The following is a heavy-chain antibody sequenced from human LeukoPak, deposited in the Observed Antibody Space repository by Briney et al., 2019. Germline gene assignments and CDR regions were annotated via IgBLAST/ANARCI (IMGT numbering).Heavy chain of an antibody. CDR3: ARDGYSFGHDFDY. J-gene: IGHJ4*02. V-gene: IGHV3-74*01. D-gene: IGHD5-18*01. Sequence: GGSLRLSCAASGFTFSSYWMHWVRHTPGKGLVWVSRIKGDGSSTSYADSVKGRFTISRDNARNTLYLQMNSLRAEDTAVYYCARDGYSFGHDFDYWGQGTLVTVSS. CDR2: IKGDGSST. CDR1: GFTFSSYW.